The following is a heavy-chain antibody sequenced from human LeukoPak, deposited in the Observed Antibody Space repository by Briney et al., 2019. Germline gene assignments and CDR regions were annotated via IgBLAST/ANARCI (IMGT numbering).Heavy chain of an antibody. CDR3: AKPTYYYGSGSYPN. Sequence: PGGSLRLSCAASGFTFSSYGMHWVRQAPGKGLEWVSAISGSGGSTYYADSVKGRFTISRDNSKNTLYLQMNSLRAEDTAVYYCAKPTYYYGSGSYPNWGQGTLVTVSS. V-gene: IGHV3-23*01. CDR2: ISGSGGST. CDR1: GFTFSSYG. J-gene: IGHJ4*02. D-gene: IGHD3-10*01.